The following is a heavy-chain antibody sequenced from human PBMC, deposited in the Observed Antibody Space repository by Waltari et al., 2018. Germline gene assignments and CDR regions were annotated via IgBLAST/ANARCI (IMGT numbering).Heavy chain of an antibody. J-gene: IGHJ6*03. V-gene: IGHV4-39*01. CDR1: AGSMNNRIYY. CDR2: IYYDGSA. D-gene: IGHD3-3*01. Sequence: QLQLQESGPGLLKASEPLSLTCTVSAGSMNNRIYYWGWIRQPPGKGLEWIGNIYYDGSAYYNPSLRSRVTISVDTSRNQFSLRLTSVSATDTALYYCARLYQDFGSTDYMDVWGKGTTVTVS. CDR3: ARLYQDFGSTDYMDV.